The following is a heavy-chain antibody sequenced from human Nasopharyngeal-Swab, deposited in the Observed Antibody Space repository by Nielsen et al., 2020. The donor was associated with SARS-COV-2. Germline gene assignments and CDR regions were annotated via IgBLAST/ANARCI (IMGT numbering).Heavy chain of an antibody. CDR2: ISSSGDMI. V-gene: IGHV3-48*03. CDR1: GLTFSVYE. J-gene: IGHJ4*02. D-gene: IGHD4-17*01. CDR3: AREAFYGDYETGDY. Sequence: GRSLRLSCTASGLTFSVYEMNWVRQVPGKGLEWVSYISSSGDMIYYADSVKGRFTISRDNAKNSLYLQMNSLRAEDTAVYYCAREAFYGDYETGDYWGQGTLVTVSS.